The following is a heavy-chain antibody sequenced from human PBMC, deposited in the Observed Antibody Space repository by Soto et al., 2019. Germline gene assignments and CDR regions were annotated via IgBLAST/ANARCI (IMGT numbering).Heavy chain of an antibody. CDR1: GGSISSGGYY. CDR2: IYYSGST. J-gene: IGHJ6*02. Sequence: QVQLQESGPGLVKPSQTLSLTCTVSGGSISSGGYYWSWIRQHPGKGLEWIGYIYYSGSTYYNPSLKSRVTIPVDTSQNQSSLKLSSVTAADTAVYYCARAYQVPAARYGTYYYYGMDVWGQGTTVTVSS. CDR3: ARAYQVPAARYGTYYYYGMDV. V-gene: IGHV4-31*03. D-gene: IGHD2-2*01.